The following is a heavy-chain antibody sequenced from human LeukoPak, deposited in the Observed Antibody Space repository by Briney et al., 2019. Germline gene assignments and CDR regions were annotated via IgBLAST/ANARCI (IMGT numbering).Heavy chain of an antibody. Sequence: GGSLRLSCAASGFTFSDYYMNWVPQAPGKGLEWVSSISSSSTIYYADSVKGRFTISRDNAKNSLYLQMNSLRAEDTAVYYCARDMDTAMVTVDYWGQGTLVTVSS. V-gene: IGHV3-69-1*01. CDR3: ARDMDTAMVTVDY. D-gene: IGHD5-18*01. J-gene: IGHJ4*02. CDR2: ISSSSTI. CDR1: GFTFSDYY.